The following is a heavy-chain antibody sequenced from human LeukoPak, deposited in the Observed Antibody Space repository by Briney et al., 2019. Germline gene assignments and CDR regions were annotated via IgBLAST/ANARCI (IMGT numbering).Heavy chain of an antibody. CDR2: ISSSSSTI. Sequence: PGGPLRLSCAASGFTFSSYRMNWVRQAPGKGLEWVSYISSSSSTIYYADSVKGRFTISRDNAKNSLYLQMNSLRAEDTAVYYCARDQGNDYGDYGNDYWGQGTLVTVSS. J-gene: IGHJ4*02. CDR3: ARDQGNDYGDYGNDY. CDR1: GFTFSSYR. D-gene: IGHD4-17*01. V-gene: IGHV3-48*01.